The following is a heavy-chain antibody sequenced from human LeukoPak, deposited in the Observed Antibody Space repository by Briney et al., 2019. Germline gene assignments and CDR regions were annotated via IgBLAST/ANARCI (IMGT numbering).Heavy chain of an antibody. CDR2: ISSSGSTI. CDR1: GFTFSSYE. V-gene: IGHV3-48*03. D-gene: IGHD6-19*01. J-gene: IGHJ4*02. Sequence: GGSLRLSCAASGFTFSSYEMNWVRQAPGKGLEWVSYISSSGSTIYYADSVKGRFTISRDNAKNSLCLQMNSLRAEDTAVYYCARDGSSVAGSILSFDYWGQGTLVTVSS. CDR3: ARDGSSVAGSILSFDY.